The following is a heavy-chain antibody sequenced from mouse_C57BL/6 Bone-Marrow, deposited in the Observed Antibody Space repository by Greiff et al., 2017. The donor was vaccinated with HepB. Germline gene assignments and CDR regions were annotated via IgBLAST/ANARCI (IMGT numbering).Heavy chain of an antibody. CDR1: GYTFTSYW. Sequence: QVQLQQSGAELVKPGASVKLSCKASGYTFTSYWMHWVKQRPGRGLEWIGRIDPNSGGTKYNEKFKSKATLTVDKPSSTAYMQLSSLTSEDSAVYYCATDYYGSSYGGFAYWGQGTLVTVSA. CDR3: ATDYYGSSYGGFAY. J-gene: IGHJ3*01. V-gene: IGHV1-72*01. CDR2: IDPNSGGT. D-gene: IGHD1-1*01.